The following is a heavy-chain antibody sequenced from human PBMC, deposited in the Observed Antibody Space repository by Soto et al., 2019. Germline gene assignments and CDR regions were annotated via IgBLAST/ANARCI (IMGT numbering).Heavy chain of an antibody. CDR3: ARFSSSRLNYYYYYGMDV. D-gene: IGHD6-13*01. CDR2: IKQDGSEK. J-gene: IGHJ6*02. V-gene: IGHV3-7*05. Sequence: GGSLRLSCTASGFPISSYWMSWVRQTPGKGLEWVANIKQDGSEKYYVDSVKGRFTTSRDNAKNSLYLQMNSLRAEDTAVYYCARFSSSRLNYYYYYGMDVWGQGTTVTVSS. CDR1: GFPISSYW.